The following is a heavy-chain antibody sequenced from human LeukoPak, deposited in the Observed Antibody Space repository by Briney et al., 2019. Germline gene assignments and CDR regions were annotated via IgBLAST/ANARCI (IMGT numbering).Heavy chain of an antibody. Sequence: SETLSLTCTVSGGSISSYYWSWIRQPPGKGLEWLGYIYYSGSTNYNPSLKSRVTISVDTSKNQFSLKLSSVTAADTAVYYCARVLLGSGSYYIYYFDYWGQGTLVTVSS. J-gene: IGHJ4*02. CDR1: GGSISSYY. V-gene: IGHV4-59*01. CDR2: IYYSGST. CDR3: ARVLLGSGSYYIYYFDY. D-gene: IGHD3-10*01.